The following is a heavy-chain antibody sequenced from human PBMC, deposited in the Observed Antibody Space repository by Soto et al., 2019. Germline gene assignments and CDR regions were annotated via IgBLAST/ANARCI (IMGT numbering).Heavy chain of an antibody. D-gene: IGHD6-19*01. J-gene: IGHJ4*02. CDR2: INHSGNP. Sequence: SETLSLTCAVYGESFSGHIWTWIRQTPGKGLQWIGQINHSGNPYYNPSLQSRVTISVDTSKNQFSLKLSSVTAADTAVYYCARQARYSSGWFYFDYWGQGTPVTVSS. CDR1: GESFSGHI. CDR3: ARQARYSSGWFYFDY. V-gene: IGHV4-34*01.